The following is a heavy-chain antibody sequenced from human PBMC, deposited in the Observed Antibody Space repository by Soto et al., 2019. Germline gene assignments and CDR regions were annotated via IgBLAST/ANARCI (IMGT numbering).Heavy chain of an antibody. Sequence: GGSLRLSCAASGFTFSSYAMSWVRQAQGKGLEWVSAISGGTSSTYYADSVKGRFTISRDNSKNTLYLQMNSLRAEDTAVYYYAKERWAAAGTPTLDYWGQGTLVTVSS. J-gene: IGHJ4*02. D-gene: IGHD6-13*01. V-gene: IGHV3-23*01. CDR2: ISGGTSST. CDR1: GFTFSSYA. CDR3: AKERWAAAGTPTLDY.